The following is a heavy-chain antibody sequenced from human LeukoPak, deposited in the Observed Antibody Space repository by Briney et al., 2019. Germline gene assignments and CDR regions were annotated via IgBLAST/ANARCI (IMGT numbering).Heavy chain of an antibody. CDR3: AKDAARVRTWIQKTATYMDV. J-gene: IGHJ6*03. CDR1: GFTFSSYS. CDR2: ISSRSSYI. D-gene: IGHD5-18*01. V-gene: IGHV3-21*01. Sequence: PGGSLRLSCAASGFTFSSYSMNWVRQAPGKGLEWVSSISSRSSYIYYADSVKGRFTISRDNAKNSLYLQMNSLRAEDTAVYYCAKDAARVRTWIQKTATYMDVWGKGITVTISS.